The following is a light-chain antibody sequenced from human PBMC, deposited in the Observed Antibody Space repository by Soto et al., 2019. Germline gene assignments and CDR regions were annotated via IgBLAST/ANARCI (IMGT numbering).Light chain of an antibody. J-gene: IGLJ2*01. CDR1: SSDIGVSTF. CDR3: SSYTTSHTLV. CDR2: EVS. Sequence: QSALTQPASVSESPGQSITISCTGTSSDIGVSTFVSWYQQHPGKAPELIIYEVSDRPSGVSHLFSGSKSGNTASLTISGLQAEDEADYYCSSYTTSHTLVFGGGTKLTVL. V-gene: IGLV2-14*01.